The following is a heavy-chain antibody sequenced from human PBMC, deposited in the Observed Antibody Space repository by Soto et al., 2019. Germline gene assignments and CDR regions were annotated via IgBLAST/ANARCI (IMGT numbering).Heavy chain of an antibody. CDR1: GGSISSSSYY. Sequence: PSETLSLTCTVSGGSISSSSYYWGWIRQPPGKGLEWIGSIYYSGSTNYNPSLKSRVTISVDTSKNQFSLKLSSVTAADTAVYYCARLRYDILTGYYYDYYYGMDVWGQGTTVTVSS. J-gene: IGHJ6*02. V-gene: IGHV4-39*07. CDR2: IYYSGST. D-gene: IGHD3-9*01. CDR3: ARLRYDILTGYYYDYYYGMDV.